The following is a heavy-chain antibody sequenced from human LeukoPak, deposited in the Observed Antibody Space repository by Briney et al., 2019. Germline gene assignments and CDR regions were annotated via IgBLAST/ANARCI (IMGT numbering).Heavy chain of an antibody. Sequence: ASVKLSCTASGYTFTSYDINGVGQATGQGREWMGWINPISGNTGHEQKFQGRVTMTRDPSRSTAYLELSSLRSEDTAVYYGARGPPIRGYSYGYDTGYYYSYSMDVWGKGTTVSISS. V-gene: IGHV1-8*01. D-gene: IGHD5-18*01. CDR3: ARGPPIRGYSYGYDTGYYYSYSMDV. J-gene: IGHJ6*03. CDR1: GYTFTSYD. CDR2: INPISGNT.